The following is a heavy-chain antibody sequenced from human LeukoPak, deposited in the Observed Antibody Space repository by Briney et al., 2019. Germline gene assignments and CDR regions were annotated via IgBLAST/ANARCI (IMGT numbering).Heavy chain of an antibody. CDR3: AKERLRLGELSFDY. J-gene: IGHJ4*02. CDR2: IKSKTDGGTT. D-gene: IGHD3-16*02. CDR1: GFTFSNAW. Sequence: PGGSLRLSCAASGFTFSNAWMSWVRQAPGKGLEWVGRIKSKTDGGTTDYAAPVKGRFTISRDNSKNRLYLQMNSLRAEDTAVYYCAKERLRLGELSFDYWGQGTLVTVSS. V-gene: IGHV3-15*01.